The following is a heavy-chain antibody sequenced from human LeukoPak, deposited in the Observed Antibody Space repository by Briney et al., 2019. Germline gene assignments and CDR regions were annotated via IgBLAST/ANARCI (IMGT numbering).Heavy chain of an antibody. V-gene: IGHV4-34*01. D-gene: IGHD2-2*02. CDR3: ARRRVGYCSSTSCYNGRWAKANWFDP. CDR1: GGSFGGYY. J-gene: IGHJ5*02. Sequence: SETLSLTCAVYGGSFGGYYWSWIRQPPGKGLEWIGEINHSGSTNYNPSLKSRVTISVDTSKNQFSLKLSSVTAADTAVYYCARRRVGYCSSTSCYNGRWAKANWFDPWGQGTLVTVSS. CDR2: INHSGST.